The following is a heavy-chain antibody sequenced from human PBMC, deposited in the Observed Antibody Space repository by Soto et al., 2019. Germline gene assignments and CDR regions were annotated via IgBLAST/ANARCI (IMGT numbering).Heavy chain of an antibody. D-gene: IGHD2-15*01. CDR2: ISGSGGIT. Sequence: GGSLRLSCAASGFPFSSYAMTWVRQTPGKGLEWVSGISGSGGITYYADSVKGRFTISRDNSNNTLFLQMHSLRADDTAVYYCARGSKDSYPGSRIFDFWGRGTLVTVSS. CDR3: ARGSKDSYPGSRIFDF. J-gene: IGHJ4*02. CDR1: GFPFSSYA. V-gene: IGHV3-23*01.